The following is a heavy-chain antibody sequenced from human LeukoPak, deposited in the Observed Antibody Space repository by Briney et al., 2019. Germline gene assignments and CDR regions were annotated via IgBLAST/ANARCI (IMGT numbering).Heavy chain of an antibody. CDR2: IYTSGST. V-gene: IGHV4-61*02. J-gene: IGHJ5*02. Sequence: SETLSLTCTVSGGSISSSSYYWGWIRQPAGKGLEWIGRIYTSGSTYYNPSLKSRVTISVDTSKNQFSLKLSSVTAADTAVYYCARDTQHNWFDPWGQGTLVTVSS. CDR3: ARDTQHNWFDP. CDR1: GGSISSSSYY.